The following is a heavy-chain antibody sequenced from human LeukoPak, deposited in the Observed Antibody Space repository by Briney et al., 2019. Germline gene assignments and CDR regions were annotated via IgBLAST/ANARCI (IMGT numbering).Heavy chain of an antibody. CDR3: AREELQAPVVTTTPPFDY. CDR2: ISYDGSNK. J-gene: IGHJ4*02. V-gene: IGHV3-30-3*01. CDR1: GFTFSSYA. Sequence: GRSLRLSCAASGFTFSSYAMHWVRQAPGKGLEWVAVISYDGSNKYYADSVKGRFTISRDNSKNTLYLQMNSLRAEDTAVYYCAREELQAPVVTTTPPFDYWGQETLVTVSS. D-gene: IGHD2-21*02.